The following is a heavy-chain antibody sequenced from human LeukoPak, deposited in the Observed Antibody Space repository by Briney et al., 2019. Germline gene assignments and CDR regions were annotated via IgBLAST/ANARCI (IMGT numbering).Heavy chain of an antibody. CDR1: GFTFSSYD. Sequence: GGSLRLSCAASGFTFSSYDMSWVRQAPGKGLEWVSGISGSGSSTYYADSVKGRFTISRDNSKSTLYLQMNSLRAEDTAVYYCAKDRHAPGRYCSSTICFPFDPWGQGTLVTVSS. V-gene: IGHV3-23*01. D-gene: IGHD2-2*01. CDR2: ISGSGSST. J-gene: IGHJ5*02. CDR3: AKDRHAPGRYCSSTICFPFDP.